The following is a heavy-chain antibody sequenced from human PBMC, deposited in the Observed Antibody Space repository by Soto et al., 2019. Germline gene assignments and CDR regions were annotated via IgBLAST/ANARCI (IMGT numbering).Heavy chain of an antibody. Sequence: ASVKVCCKASGYTNTSYGISWVRQDPRQGLEWMGWISAYNGNINYAQKLQGRVTMTEDTSTDTAYMELSSLRSEDTAVYYCATGHDFWSGFSPGFYMDVWGKGTTVTVSS. CDR2: ISAYNGNI. CDR1: GYTNTSYG. J-gene: IGHJ6*03. V-gene: IGHV1-18*01. D-gene: IGHD3-3*01. CDR3: ATGHDFWSGFSPGFYMDV.